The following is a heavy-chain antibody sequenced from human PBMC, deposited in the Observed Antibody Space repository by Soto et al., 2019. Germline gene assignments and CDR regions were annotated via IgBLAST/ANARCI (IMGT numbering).Heavy chain of an antibody. D-gene: IGHD2-21*02. Sequence: GGSLRLSCAASGFTFSTYWMSWVRQAPGKGLEWVANIKQDGSEKYYVDSVKGRFTISRDNAKDSLYLQMNSLRDDDTAVYYCARGRVGTAYFDYWGQGALVTVSS. CDR2: IKQDGSEK. V-gene: IGHV3-7*01. CDR3: ARGRVGTAYFDY. CDR1: GFTFSTYW. J-gene: IGHJ4*02.